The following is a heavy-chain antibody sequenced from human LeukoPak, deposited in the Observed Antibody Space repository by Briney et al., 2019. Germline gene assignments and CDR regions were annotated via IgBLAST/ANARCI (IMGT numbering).Heavy chain of an antibody. CDR2: IYSGGST. Sequence: GGSLRLSCAASGFTVSSNYRSWVRQAPREGLEWVSVIYSGGSTYYAASVKGRFTISRDNSKNTLYLQMTSLRAEDTAVYYCASFKEGANFDYWGQGTLVTVSS. CDR3: ASFKEGANFDY. V-gene: IGHV3-66*01. D-gene: IGHD1-26*01. J-gene: IGHJ4*02. CDR1: GFTVSSNY.